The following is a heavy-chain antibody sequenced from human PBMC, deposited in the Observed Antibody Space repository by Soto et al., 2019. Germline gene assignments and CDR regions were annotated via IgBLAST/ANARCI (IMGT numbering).Heavy chain of an antibody. CDR1: GFTFSSYA. CDR2: ISGSGGST. D-gene: IGHD6-19*01. J-gene: IGHJ4*02. Sequence: GGSLRLSCAASGFTFSSYAMSWVRQAPGKGLEWVSAISGSGGSTYYADSVKGRFTISRDNSKNTLYLQMNSLRAEDTAVYYCAKDSHSSGWFPDFDYWGQGTLVTVSS. CDR3: AKDSHSSGWFPDFDY. V-gene: IGHV3-23*01.